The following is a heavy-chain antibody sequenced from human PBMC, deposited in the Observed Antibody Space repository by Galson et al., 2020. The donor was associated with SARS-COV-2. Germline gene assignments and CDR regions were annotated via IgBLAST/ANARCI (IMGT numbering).Heavy chain of an antibody. CDR3: AACIVGATKRGYYYDYGMDV. D-gene: IGHD1-26*01. J-gene: IGHJ6*02. Sequence: TGGSLRLSCAASGFTFSSYGMHWVRQAPGKGLEWVAVISYDGSNKYYADSVKGRFTISRDNSKNTLYLQMNRLRAEDTAVYYCAACIVGATKRGYYYDYGMDVWGQGTTVTVSS. CDR2: ISYDGSNK. CDR1: GFTFSSYG. V-gene: IGHV3-30*03.